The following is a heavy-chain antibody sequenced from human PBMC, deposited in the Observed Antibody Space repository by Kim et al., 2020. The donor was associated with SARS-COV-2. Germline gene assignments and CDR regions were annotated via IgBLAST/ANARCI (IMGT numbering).Heavy chain of an antibody. CDR3: AREVNYDSSGRYFQH. CDR1: GVSITSYY. CDR2: IYNSGNT. D-gene: IGHD3-22*01. Sequence: SETLSLTCTVSGVSITSYYWSWIRQPAGKGLEWIGHIYNSGNTNYNPSRKSRVTMSVDTSKNQFSLTLTSVTAADTAIYYCAREVNYDSSGRYFQHWGQGTLVTVSS. V-gene: IGHV4-4*07. J-gene: IGHJ1*01.